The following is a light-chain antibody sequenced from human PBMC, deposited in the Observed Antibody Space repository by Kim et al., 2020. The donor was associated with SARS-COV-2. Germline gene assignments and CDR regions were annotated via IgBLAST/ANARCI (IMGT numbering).Light chain of an antibody. V-gene: IGKV3D-15*01. CDR2: GAS. Sequence: SWCPGDTATPSCTASQSISNYSGWYQQTPGPAPMLLFYGASTRAAVVPGMCSGSGFDTQSTLIISLLQSEDFAFYCCQQYNNWWTFGQGTKVEIK. CDR1: QSISNY. J-gene: IGKJ1*01. CDR3: QQYNNWWT.